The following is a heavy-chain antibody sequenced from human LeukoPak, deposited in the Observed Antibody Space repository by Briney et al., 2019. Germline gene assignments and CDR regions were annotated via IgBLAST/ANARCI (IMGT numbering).Heavy chain of an antibody. CDR1: GITLSNYG. V-gene: IGHV3-23*01. CDR2: MSGSGGGT. D-gene: IGHD3-22*01. J-gene: IGHJ4*02. CDR3: AKRGVVIRVILVGFYKEAYYFDS. Sequence: GGSLRLSCAVSGITLSNYGMSWVRKAPGKGLEWVAGMSGSGGGTNYADSVKGRFTISRDNSKNTLYLQMKSLRAEDTAVYFCAKRGVVIRVILVGFYKEAYYFDSWGQGALVTVSS.